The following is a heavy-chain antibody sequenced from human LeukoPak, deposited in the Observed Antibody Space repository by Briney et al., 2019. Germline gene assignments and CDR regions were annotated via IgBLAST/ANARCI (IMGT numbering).Heavy chain of an antibody. V-gene: IGHV4-59*01. J-gene: IGHJ6*02. D-gene: IGHD6-19*01. CDR1: GGSISSYY. CDR3: ARGGKASGWSYGMDV. CDR2: IYYSGST. Sequence: SETLSLTCTVSGGSISSYYWSWIRQPPGKGLEWIGYIYYSGSTNYNPSLKSRGPISVDTSKHQCSLKLSSVTAADTAVYYCARGGKASGWSYGMDVWGQGTTVTVSS.